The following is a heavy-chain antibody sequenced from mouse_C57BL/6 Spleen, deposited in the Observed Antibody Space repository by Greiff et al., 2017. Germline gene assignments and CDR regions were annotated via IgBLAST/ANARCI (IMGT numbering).Heavy chain of an antibody. J-gene: IGHJ1*03. CDR2: IDPETGGT. CDR3: TRNYGSSDYWYFDV. D-gene: IGHD1-1*01. Sequence: VQLQQSGAELVRPGASVTLSCKASGYTFTDYDMHWVKQTPVHGLEWIGAIDPETGGTAYNQKFTGKAILTADKSSSTAYMELRSLPSEDSAVYYGTRNYGSSDYWYFDVWGTGTTVTVSS. CDR1: GYTFTDYD. V-gene: IGHV1-15*01.